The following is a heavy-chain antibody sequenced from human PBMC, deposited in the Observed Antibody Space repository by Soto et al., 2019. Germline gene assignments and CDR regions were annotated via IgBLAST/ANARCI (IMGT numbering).Heavy chain of an antibody. CDR2: IYYSGST. CDR3: ARDNYYDSSGFDY. CDR1: GGSISSGGYY. V-gene: IGHV4-31*03. Sequence: SETLSLTCTVSGGSISSGGYYWSWIRQHPGKGLEWIGYIYYSGSTYYKPSLKSRVTISVDTSKNQFYLKLSSVTAADTAVYYCARDNYYDSSGFDYWGQGTLVTVSS. J-gene: IGHJ4*02. D-gene: IGHD3-22*01.